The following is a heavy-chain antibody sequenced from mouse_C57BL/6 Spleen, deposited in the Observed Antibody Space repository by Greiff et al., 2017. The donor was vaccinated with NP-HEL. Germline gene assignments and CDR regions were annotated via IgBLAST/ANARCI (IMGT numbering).Heavy chain of an antibody. Sequence: QVQVQQPGAELVRPGSSVKLSCKASGYTFTSYWMHWVKQRHIQGLEWIGNIDPSDSETHYNQKFKDKATLTVDKSSSTAYMQLSSLTSEDSAVYYCARPLYYDGSSYQFAYWGQGTLVTVSA. J-gene: IGHJ3*01. CDR2: IDPSDSET. CDR3: ARPLYYDGSSYQFAY. CDR1: GYTFTSYW. D-gene: IGHD1-1*01. V-gene: IGHV1-52*01.